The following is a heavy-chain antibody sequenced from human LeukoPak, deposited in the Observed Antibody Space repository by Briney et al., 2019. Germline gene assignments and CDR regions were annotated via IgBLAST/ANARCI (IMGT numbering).Heavy chain of an antibody. CDR2: TYYRSKWYN. CDR3: ARAPGQWLAYFDY. CDR1: GDSVSSNSAA. V-gene: IGHV6-1*01. D-gene: IGHD6-19*01. Sequence: SRTLSLTCAISGDSVSSNSAAWDCNRQSPSRGLESLGRTYYRSKWYNDYAVSEKSRITINPDTSKNQFSLQLNSVTPEDTAVYYCARAPGQWLAYFDYWGQGTLVTVSS. J-gene: IGHJ4*02.